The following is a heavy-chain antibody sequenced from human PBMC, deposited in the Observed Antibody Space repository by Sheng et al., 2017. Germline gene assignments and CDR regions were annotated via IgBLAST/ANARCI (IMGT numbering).Heavy chain of an antibody. V-gene: IGHV4-39*07. CDR3: AGSFMVRGVIKGFDY. D-gene: IGHD3-10*01. J-gene: IGHJ4*02. Sequence: QLQLQESGPGLVKPSETLSLTCTVSGGSISSSSYYWGWIRQPPGKGLEWIGSIYYSGSTYYNPSLKSRVTISVDTSKNQFSLKLSSVTAADTAVYYCAGSFMVRGVIKGFDYWGQGTLVTVSS. CDR2: IYYSGST. CDR1: GGSISSSSYY.